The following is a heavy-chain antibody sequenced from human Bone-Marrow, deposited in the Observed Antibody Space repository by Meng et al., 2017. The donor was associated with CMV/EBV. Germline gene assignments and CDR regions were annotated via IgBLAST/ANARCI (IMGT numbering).Heavy chain of an antibody. CDR3: ARDDCSGGSCYDYYYYYGMGV. CDR2: INWNADTT. D-gene: IGHD2-15*01. CDR1: KITFDDYA. J-gene: IGHJ6*02. V-gene: IGHV3-20*04. Sequence: GGSLRLSCAASKITFDDYAMRWVRQGPGKGLEWVSGINWNADTTGHADSVKGRFTISRDNAKNSLYLQMNSLRAEDTAVYYCARDDCSGGSCYDYYYYYGMGVWGQGTTVTVSS.